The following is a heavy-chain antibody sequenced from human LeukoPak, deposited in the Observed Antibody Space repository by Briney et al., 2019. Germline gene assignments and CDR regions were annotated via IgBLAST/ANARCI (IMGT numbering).Heavy chain of an antibody. D-gene: IGHD5-12*01. V-gene: IGHV4-59*01. CDR1: NDSINNYY. J-gene: IGHJ4*02. Sequence: SETLSLTCTVSNDSINNYYWSWIRQPPGKGLEWIGYTYYSGNTNYNPSLKSRVTISLDTSKNQFSLKLSSVTAADTAVYYCARKYNGYGGWIDYWAQGTLVTVSS. CDR3: ARKYNGYGGWIDY. CDR2: TYYSGNT.